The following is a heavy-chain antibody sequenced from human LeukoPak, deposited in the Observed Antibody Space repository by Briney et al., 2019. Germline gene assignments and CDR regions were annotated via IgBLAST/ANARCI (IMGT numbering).Heavy chain of an antibody. V-gene: IGHV3-48*04. J-gene: IGHJ4*02. CDR2: ISSSGSTI. Sequence: GGSLRLSCAASGFTFSSYSMNWVRQAPGKGLEWVSYISSSGSTIYYADSVKGRFTISRDNAKNSLYLQMDSLRAEDTAVYYCARESPGATRDYWGQGTLVTVSS. CDR1: GFTFSSYS. CDR3: ARESPGATRDY. D-gene: IGHD1-26*01.